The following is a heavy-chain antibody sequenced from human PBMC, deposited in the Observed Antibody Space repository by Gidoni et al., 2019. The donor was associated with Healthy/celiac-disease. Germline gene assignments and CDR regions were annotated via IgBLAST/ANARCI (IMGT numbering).Heavy chain of an antibody. CDR2: IRGKAYAGTT. V-gene: IGHV3-49*05. Sequence: EVQLVESGGGLVKPGRSLRLSCTASGFTFGDYAMSWFRQAPGKGLRWVGFIRGKAYAGTTEYAASVKGRFTISRDDSKNIAYLQMNSLKTEDTAVYYCTRAGTRSSSGWPYFDYWGQGTLVTVSS. J-gene: IGHJ4*02. D-gene: IGHD6-19*01. CDR3: TRAGTRSSSGWPYFDY. CDR1: GFTFGDYA.